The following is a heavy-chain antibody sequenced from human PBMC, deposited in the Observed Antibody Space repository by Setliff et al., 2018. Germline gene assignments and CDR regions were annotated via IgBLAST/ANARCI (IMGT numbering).Heavy chain of an antibody. V-gene: IGHV4-34*01. Sequence: SETLSLTCAVYGGSFNNYQWTWIRQPPGKGLEWIGEINHRGSTNYNPSLKSRVTISVDTSKNQFSLKLSSVTAADTAVYYCARVYSSSSRMGYYYYYYMDVWGKGTTVTVSS. D-gene: IGHD6-6*01. CDR1: GGSFNNYQ. CDR2: INHRGST. J-gene: IGHJ6*03. CDR3: ARVYSSSSRMGYYYYYYMDV.